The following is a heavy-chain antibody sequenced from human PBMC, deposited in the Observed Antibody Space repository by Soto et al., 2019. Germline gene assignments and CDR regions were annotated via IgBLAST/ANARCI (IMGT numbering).Heavy chain of an antibody. V-gene: IGHV3-73*02. J-gene: IGHJ5*02. CDR3: TRTARIVGVA. D-gene: IGHD1-26*01. CDR1: GFTFSGSA. CDR2: IRSKANNYAT. Sequence: EVQLLESGGGLVQPGGSLKLSCVTSGFTFSGSAIHWVRQASGKGLEWVGRIRSKANNYATAYAASVKGRFTISRDDLKSTAYLRMNSLTTEDTAVYYCTRTARIVGVAWGQGTLVTVSS.